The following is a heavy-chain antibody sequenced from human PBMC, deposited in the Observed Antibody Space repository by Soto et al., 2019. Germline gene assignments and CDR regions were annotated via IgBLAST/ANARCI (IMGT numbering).Heavy chain of an antibody. Sequence: WASVKVSCKASGYTFTSYDINWVRQATRQGLEWMGWMNPNSGNTGYAQKFQGRVTMTRNTSISTAYMELSSLRSEDTAVYYCARGYCSSTSCLGAFDIWGQGTMVTVSS. CDR2: MNPNSGNT. J-gene: IGHJ3*02. CDR3: ARGYCSSTSCLGAFDI. CDR1: GYTFTSYD. D-gene: IGHD2-2*01. V-gene: IGHV1-8*01.